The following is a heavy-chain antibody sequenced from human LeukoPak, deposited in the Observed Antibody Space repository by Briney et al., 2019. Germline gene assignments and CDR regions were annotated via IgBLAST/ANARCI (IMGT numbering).Heavy chain of an antibody. CDR2: FDPEDGET. CDR1: GYTLTELS. J-gene: IGHJ4*02. V-gene: IGHV1-24*01. CDR3: ATEASSSGWYGLFGY. D-gene: IGHD6-19*01. Sequence: ASVKVSCKVSGYTLTELSMHWVRQAPGKGLEWMGGFDPEDGETIYAQKFQGRVTMTEDTSTDTAYMELSSLRSEDTAVYYCATEASSSGWYGLFGYWGQGTLVTVSS.